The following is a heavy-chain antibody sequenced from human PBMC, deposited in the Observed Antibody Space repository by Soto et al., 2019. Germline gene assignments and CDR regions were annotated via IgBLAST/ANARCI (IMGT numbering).Heavy chain of an antibody. CDR1: GFTFSSSA. V-gene: IGHV3-23*01. D-gene: IGHD3-10*01. CDR3: ALDYYGSGSYPNDAFDI. CDR2: ISGSGGSP. J-gene: IGHJ3*02. Sequence: EVQLLESGGGLVQPGGSLRLSCAASGFTFSSSAMSWVRQAPGKRLEWVSAISGSGGSPYYADSVKGRFTISRDNYKKPLYLKMNSLRAEDTAVYYCALDYYGSGSYPNDAFDIWGQGTMVTVSS.